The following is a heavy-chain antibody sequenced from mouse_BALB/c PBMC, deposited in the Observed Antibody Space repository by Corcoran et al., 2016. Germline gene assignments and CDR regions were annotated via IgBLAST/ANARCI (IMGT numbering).Heavy chain of an antibody. CDR2: IYPYNDDT. D-gene: IGHD2-2*01. CDR1: GYTFTSYV. Sequence: EVQLQQSGPELVKAGASVKMSCKASGYTFTSYVMHWVKQKPGQGLEWIGYIYPYNDDTKYNEEFKGKATLTSDKSSSTAYMELNSLTSEDSAVYYCAREVPGGYPFDYWGQGTTLTVSS. J-gene: IGHJ2*01. CDR3: AREVPGGYPFDY. V-gene: IGHV1S136*01.